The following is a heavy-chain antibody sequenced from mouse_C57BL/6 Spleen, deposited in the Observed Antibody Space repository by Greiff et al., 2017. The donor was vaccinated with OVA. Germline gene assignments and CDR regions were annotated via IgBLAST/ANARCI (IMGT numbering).Heavy chain of an antibody. CDR2: IHPNSGST. J-gene: IGHJ3*01. D-gene: IGHD2-5*01. CDR1: GYTFTSYW. V-gene: IGHV1-64*01. Sequence: QVQLQQPGAELVKPGASVKLSCKASGYTFTSYWMHWVKQRPGQGLEWIGMIHPNSGSTNYNEKFKSKATLTVDKSSSTAYMQLSSLTSEDSAVYYCARGGDYYSNLSFAYWGQGTLVTVSA. CDR3: ARGGDYYSNLSFAY.